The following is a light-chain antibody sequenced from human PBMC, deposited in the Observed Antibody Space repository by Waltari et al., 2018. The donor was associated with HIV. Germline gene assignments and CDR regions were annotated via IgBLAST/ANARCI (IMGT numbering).Light chain of an antibody. CDR3: QQRSS. CDR1: QSVSSF. J-gene: IGKJ3*01. CDR2: DAS. V-gene: IGKV3-11*01. Sequence: EIVLTQSPATLSLSPGEIATVSFRASQSVSSFLAWYQQKPGQAPRLLIYDASNRATGIPARFSGSGSGTDFTLTISSLEPEDFAVYYCQQRSSFGPGTKVDIK.